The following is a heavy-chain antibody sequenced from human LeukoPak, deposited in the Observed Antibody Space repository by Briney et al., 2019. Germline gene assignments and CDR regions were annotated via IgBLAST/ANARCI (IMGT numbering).Heavy chain of an antibody. D-gene: IGHD2-15*01. CDR3: ASSPGRYCSGGSCYLGGNWFDP. CDR1: GFTFSSYW. Sequence: GSLRLSCAASGFTFSSYWMSWVRQPPGKGLEWIGSIYYSGSTYYNPSLKSRVTISVDTSKNQFSLKLSSVTAADTAVYYCASSPGRYCSGGSCYLGGNWFDPWGQGTLVTVSS. J-gene: IGHJ5*02. CDR2: IYYSGST. V-gene: IGHV4-39*07.